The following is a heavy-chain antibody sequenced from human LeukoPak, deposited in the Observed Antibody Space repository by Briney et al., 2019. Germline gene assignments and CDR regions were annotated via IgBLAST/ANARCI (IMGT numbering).Heavy chain of an antibody. D-gene: IGHD3-3*01. CDR3: AKGGGIGYDFWSGSVDAFDI. V-gene: IGHV3-21*01. Sequence: GGSLRLSCAASGFIFNDYAMNWVRQAPGKGLEWVSSISSSSSYIYYADSVKGRFTISRDNAKNSLYLQMNSLRAEDTAVYYCAKGGGIGYDFWSGSVDAFDIWGQGTMVTVSS. CDR2: ISSSSSYI. CDR1: GFIFNDYA. J-gene: IGHJ3*02.